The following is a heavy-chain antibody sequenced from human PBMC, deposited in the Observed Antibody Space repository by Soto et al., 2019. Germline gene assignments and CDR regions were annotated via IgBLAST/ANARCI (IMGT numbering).Heavy chain of an antibody. CDR3: TSYVSESYYFEY. V-gene: IGHV3-15*07. Sequence: GGSLRLSCTASGFNLSNAWMNWFRQAPGKGLGWVGRIKRKGDGGTTDYAAPVRGRFTISRDDSKNTLYLQINSLETEDSAVFYCTSYVSESYYFEYWGQGTLVTVSS. J-gene: IGHJ4*02. D-gene: IGHD3-10*01. CDR2: IKRKGDGGTT. CDR1: GFNLSNAW.